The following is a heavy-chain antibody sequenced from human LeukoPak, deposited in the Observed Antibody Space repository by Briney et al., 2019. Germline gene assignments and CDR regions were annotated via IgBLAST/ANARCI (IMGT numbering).Heavy chain of an antibody. CDR3: ARGESDPVDTPPLFDP. J-gene: IGHJ5*02. CDR1: GFTFSSYW. V-gene: IGHV3-7*03. CDR2: IKQDGSEK. Sequence: PGGSLRLSCAASGFTFSSYWMSWVRQAPGKGLEWVANIKQDGSEKYYVDSVKGRFTISRDNAKNSLYLQMNSLRAEDTAVYYCARGESDPVDTPPLFDPWGQGTLVTVSS. D-gene: IGHD5-18*01.